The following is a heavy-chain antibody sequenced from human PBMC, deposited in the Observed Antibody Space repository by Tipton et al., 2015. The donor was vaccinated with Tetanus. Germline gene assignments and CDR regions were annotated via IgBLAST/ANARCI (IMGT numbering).Heavy chain of an antibody. J-gene: IGHJ4*02. V-gene: IGHV3-9*01. CDR3: ARDSYDFWSGYYTGSSYFDY. CDR2: ISWNSGSI. Sequence: SLRLSCAASGFTFDDYAMHWVRQAPGKGLEWVSGISWNSGSIGYADSVKGRFTISRDNAKNSLCLQMNSLRAEDTALYYCARDSYDFWSGYYTGSSYFDYWGQGTLVTVSS. CDR1: GFTFDDYA. D-gene: IGHD3-3*01.